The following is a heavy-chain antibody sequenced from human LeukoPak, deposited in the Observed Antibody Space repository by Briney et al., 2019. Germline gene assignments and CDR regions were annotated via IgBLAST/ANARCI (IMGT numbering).Heavy chain of an antibody. D-gene: IGHD2-2*01. CDR3: ARQLGYCSSTSCYASPFDY. CDR1: GGSFSGYY. CDR2: INHSGST. J-gene: IGHJ4*02. V-gene: IGHV4-34*01. Sequence: SETLSLTCAVYGGSFSGYYWSWIRQPPGKGLEWIGEINHSGSTYYNPSLKSRVTISVDTSKNQFSLKLSSVTAADTAVYYCARQLGYCSSTSCYASPFDYWGQGTLVTVSS.